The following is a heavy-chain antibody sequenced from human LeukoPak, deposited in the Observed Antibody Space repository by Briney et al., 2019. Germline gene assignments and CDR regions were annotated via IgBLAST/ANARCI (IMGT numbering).Heavy chain of an antibody. CDR3: ARDTGLGDYVSPLDY. D-gene: IGHD4-17*01. Sequence: ASVKASCKASGYTFTSYYMHWVRQAPGQGLEWMGIINPSGGSTSYAQKFQGRVTMTRDTSTSTVYMELSSLRSEDTAVYYCARDTGLGDYVSPLDYWGQGTLVTVSS. J-gene: IGHJ4*02. V-gene: IGHV1-46*01. CDR1: GYTFTSYY. CDR2: INPSGGST.